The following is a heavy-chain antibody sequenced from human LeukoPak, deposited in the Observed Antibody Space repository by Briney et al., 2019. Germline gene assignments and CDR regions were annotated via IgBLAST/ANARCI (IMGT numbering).Heavy chain of an antibody. CDR1: GGSFSGYY. V-gene: IGHV4-34*01. CDR3: ARHLGLFDY. D-gene: IGHD3-16*01. CDR2: INHSGST. Sequence: PSETLSLTCAVYGGSFSGYYWSWIRQPPGKGLEWIGEINHSGSTNYNPSLKSRVTISVDTSKNQSSLKLRSVTAADTAVYYCARHLGLFDYWGQGTLVTVSS. J-gene: IGHJ4*02.